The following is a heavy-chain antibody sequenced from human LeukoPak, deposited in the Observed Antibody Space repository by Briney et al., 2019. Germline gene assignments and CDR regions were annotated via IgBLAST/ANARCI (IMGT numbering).Heavy chain of an antibody. Sequence: PGGSLRLSCAASGFTFSSYSMNWVRQAPGKGLEWVSSISSSGSSIYYADSVKGRFTISRDNAQNSLYLQMNSLRAEDTAVYYCARGPRASGWYYFDYWGQGTLVSVSS. CDR2: ISSSGSSI. CDR3: ARGPRASGWYYFDY. J-gene: IGHJ4*02. CDR1: GFTFSSYS. D-gene: IGHD6-19*01. V-gene: IGHV3-21*01.